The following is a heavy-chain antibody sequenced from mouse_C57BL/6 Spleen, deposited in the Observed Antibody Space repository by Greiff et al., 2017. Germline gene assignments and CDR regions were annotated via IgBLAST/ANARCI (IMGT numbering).Heavy chain of an antibody. CDR3: ATYHPPGYAFDY. CDR1: GFPFSDYG. V-gene: IGHV5-17*01. Sequence: VQLVASGGGLLKPGGSLQLSCAASGFPFSDYGMHWVRQAPETGLEWVAYISSGSSTIYYADTVKGRFTISRDNAKNTLFLQMTSLRSEDTAMYYCATYHPPGYAFDYWGQGTTLTVSS. CDR2: ISSGSSTI. J-gene: IGHJ2*01. D-gene: IGHD1-2*01.